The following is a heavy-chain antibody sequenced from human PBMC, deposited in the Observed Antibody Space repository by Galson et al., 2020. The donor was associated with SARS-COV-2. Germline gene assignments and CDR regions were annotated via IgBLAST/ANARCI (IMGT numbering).Heavy chain of an antibody. CDR1: GVSLSSGSYS. V-gene: IGHV4-39*07. Sequence: SETLSLTCTASGVSLSSGSYSWDWIRQTPGQELEWIGGIPSSGVTHYNPSLDSRATILIDRSKNRISLTLTSVTAADTAMYFCARDVVTGIQGPRGWFDPWGQGTPVTVSS. CDR3: ARDVVTGIQGPRGWFDP. D-gene: IGHD5-18*01. CDR2: IPSSGVT. J-gene: IGHJ5*02.